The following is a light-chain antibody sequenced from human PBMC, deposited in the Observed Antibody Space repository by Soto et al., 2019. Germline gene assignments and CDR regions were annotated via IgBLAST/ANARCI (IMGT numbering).Light chain of an antibody. Sequence: QSALTQPPSVSGSPGQSVTISCTGTSSDVGSYNRVSWYQQPPGTAPKLMICQVSNRPSGVPDRFSGSKSGNTSSLTISGLQAEDEADYYCSSYTSSGTGVFGGGTKVNVL. V-gene: IGLV2-18*02. CDR3: SSYTSSGTGV. J-gene: IGLJ3*02. CDR1: SSDVGSYNR. CDR2: QVS.